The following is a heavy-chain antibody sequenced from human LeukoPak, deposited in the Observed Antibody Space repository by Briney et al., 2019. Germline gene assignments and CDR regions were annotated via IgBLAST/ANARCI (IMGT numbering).Heavy chain of an antibody. Sequence: SGPALVKPTQTLTLTCTFSGFSLTTTGMCVSWIRQPSGKALEWLARIDWDDDKYYSTSLKTRLTISKDTSKNQVVLTMTNMDPVDTATYYCAHRPRVAARPGYFDYWGQGTLVTVSS. CDR1: GFSLTTTGMC. D-gene: IGHD6-6*01. J-gene: IGHJ4*02. CDR2: IDWDDDK. CDR3: AHRPRVAARPGYFDY. V-gene: IGHV2-70*12.